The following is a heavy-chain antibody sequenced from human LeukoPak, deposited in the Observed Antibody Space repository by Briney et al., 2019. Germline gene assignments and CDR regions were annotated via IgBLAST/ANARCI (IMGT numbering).Heavy chain of an antibody. J-gene: IGHJ6*02. D-gene: IGHD4-23*01. CDR3: ASYYIPDYGGNDEDYYYYYGMDV. V-gene: IGHV1-8*01. CDR1: GNTFTSYD. CDR2: MNPSSGKT. Sequence: ASVKVSCKASGNTFTSYDVNWVRQATGQGLEWMGYMNPSSGKTGYAENFQGRLTMTWDTSISTAYMELSSLRSDDTAVYYCASYYIPDYGGNDEDYYYYYGMDVWGQGTTVTVSS.